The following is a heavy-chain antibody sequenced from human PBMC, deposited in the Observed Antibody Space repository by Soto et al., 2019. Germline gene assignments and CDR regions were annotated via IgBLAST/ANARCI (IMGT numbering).Heavy chain of an antibody. D-gene: IGHD3-10*01. Sequence: QVQLEQSGAEVKKPGASVKVSCKPSGYTFTSYGVSWVRQAPGQGLEWMAWISGSSGSTYYAQNFQGRVTVTTDTSTDAASMELRSLRSGDSAIYYCARGNNFGSGPFDYWGQGTLVTVSS. CDR1: GYTFTSYG. J-gene: IGHJ4*02. CDR3: ARGNNFGSGPFDY. V-gene: IGHV1-18*01. CDR2: ISGSSGST.